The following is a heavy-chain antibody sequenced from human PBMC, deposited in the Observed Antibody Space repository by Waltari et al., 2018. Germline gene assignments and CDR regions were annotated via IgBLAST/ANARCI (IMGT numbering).Heavy chain of an antibody. D-gene: IGHD3-10*01. CDR2: IYHGGST. J-gene: IGHJ4*02. CDR1: GYSISSGYY. CDR3: ARALYGSGSYLVVDY. V-gene: IGHV4-38-2*01. Sequence: QVQLQESGPGLVKPSETLSLTCAVYGYSISSGYYWGWIRWPPGKGLEWIGSIYHGGSTYYNPSLKSRVTISVDTSKNQFSLKLSSVTAADTAVYYCARALYGSGSYLVVDYWGQGTLVTVSS.